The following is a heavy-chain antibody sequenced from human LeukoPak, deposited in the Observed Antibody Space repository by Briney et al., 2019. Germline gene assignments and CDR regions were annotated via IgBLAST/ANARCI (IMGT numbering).Heavy chain of an antibody. J-gene: IGHJ4*02. V-gene: IGHV3-23*01. CDR1: GFTFSDYA. D-gene: IGHD3-3*01. CDR3: ARGSGYSH. CDR2: FDGSGDGT. Sequence: TGGSLRLSCAASGFTFSDYAMSWVRQAPGKGLEWVSGFDGSGDGTYYVDSVKGRFTISRGNSENTVYLQMNSVRAEDTAVYYCARGSGYSHWGQGTLVTVSS.